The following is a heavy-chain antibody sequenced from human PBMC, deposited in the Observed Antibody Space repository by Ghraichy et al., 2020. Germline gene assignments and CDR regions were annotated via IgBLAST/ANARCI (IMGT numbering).Heavy chain of an antibody. CDR2: ISWNSGSI. CDR3: AKDRGGVTDAFDI. CDR1: GFTFDDYA. Sequence: GGSLRLSCAASGFTFDDYAMHWVRQAPGKGLEWVSGISWNSGSIGYADSVKGRFTISRDNAKNSLYLQMNSLRAEDTALYYCAKDRGGVTDAFDIWGQGTMVTVSS. D-gene: IGHD2-21*02. J-gene: IGHJ3*02. V-gene: IGHV3-9*01.